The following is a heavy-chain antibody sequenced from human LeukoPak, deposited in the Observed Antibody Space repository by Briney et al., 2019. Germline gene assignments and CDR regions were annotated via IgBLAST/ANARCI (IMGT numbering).Heavy chain of an antibody. CDR1: GGSLTGYF. J-gene: IGHJ4*02. CDR2: VFYSGNT. D-gene: IGHD2-2*01. CDR3: ARQGTITYAYFDY. Sequence: SETLSLTCTVSGGSLTGYFWSWIRQPPWKGLEWLGYVFYSGNTRYNPSLESRVTTSADTSKNQFSLRLTSVTAADTAVYYCARQGTITYAYFDYRSQGTLVTVSS. V-gene: IGHV4-59*08.